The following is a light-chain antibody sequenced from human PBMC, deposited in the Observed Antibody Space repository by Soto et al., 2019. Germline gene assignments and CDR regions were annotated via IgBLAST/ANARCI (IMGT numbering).Light chain of an antibody. V-gene: IGKV1-39*01. J-gene: IGKJ1*01. CDR2: AAS. Sequence: DIQMTQSPSSLSASVGDRVTITCRASQSISNYLNWYQQRPGKAPKLLIYAASSLQSGVPSRFRGSGSGTDFTLTISSLQPEDCATYYCQQSYSNLWTFGQGTKVEIK. CDR1: QSISNY. CDR3: QQSYSNLWT.